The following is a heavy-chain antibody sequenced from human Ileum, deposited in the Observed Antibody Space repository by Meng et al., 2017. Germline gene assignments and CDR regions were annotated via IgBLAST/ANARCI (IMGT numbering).Heavy chain of an antibody. CDR1: GFIFSDYW. V-gene: IGHV3-74*01. Sequence: GQSLKISCAASGFIFSDYWMHWVGQAPGKGLEWISRISRDRTTTTYADSVRGRFTISRDNAVNTVYLQMNSLRVEDTAVYYCARGGADTAVGHHYWGQGTLVTVSS. J-gene: IGHJ4*02. CDR3: ARGGADTAVGHHY. CDR2: ISRDRTTT. D-gene: IGHD5-18*01.